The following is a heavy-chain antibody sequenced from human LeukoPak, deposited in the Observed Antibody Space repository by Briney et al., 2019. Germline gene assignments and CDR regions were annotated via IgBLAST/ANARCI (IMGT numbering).Heavy chain of an antibody. CDR2: IKEDGSEK. D-gene: IGHD6-13*01. V-gene: IGHV3-7*01. J-gene: IGHJ6*03. CDR3: ARDALSSSWLGYYYYMDV. CDR1: GFTFSSYW. Sequence: GGSLRLSCAASGFTFSSYWMSWVRQAPGKGLEWVANIKEDGSEKYYVDSVKGRFTISRDNAKNSLYLQMNSLRAEDTAVYYCARDALSSSWLGYYYYMDVWGKGTTVTVSS.